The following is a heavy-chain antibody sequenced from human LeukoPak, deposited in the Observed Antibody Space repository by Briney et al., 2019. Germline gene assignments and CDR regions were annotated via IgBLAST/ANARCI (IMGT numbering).Heavy chain of an antibody. Sequence: PGGSLGLSCVGSGFTFRSHAMSWVRQAPEKGLEFVSGTYENGGTTYYADSVKGRFSISRDNSKNTLYLQMDSLRGEDTAVYYCAKDFRIGYSAHFDYWGQGALVTVSS. CDR3: AKDFRIGYSAHFDY. V-gene: IGHV3-23*01. CDR1: GFTFRSHA. J-gene: IGHJ4*02. CDR2: TYENGGTT. D-gene: IGHD2-21*01.